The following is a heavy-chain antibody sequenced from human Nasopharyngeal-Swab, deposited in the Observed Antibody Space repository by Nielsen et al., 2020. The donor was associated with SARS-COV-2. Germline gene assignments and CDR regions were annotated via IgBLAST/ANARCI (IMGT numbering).Heavy chain of an antibody. CDR3: TTASQLWLLHFDY. V-gene: IGHV3-33*01. Sequence: GGSLRLSCAASGFTFSSYGMHWVRQAPGKGLEWVAVIWYDGSNKYYADSVKGRFTISRDNSKNTLYLQMNSLRAEDTAVYYCTTASQLWLLHFDYWGQGTLVTVSS. D-gene: IGHD5-18*01. CDR1: GFTFSSYG. CDR2: IWYDGSNK. J-gene: IGHJ4*02.